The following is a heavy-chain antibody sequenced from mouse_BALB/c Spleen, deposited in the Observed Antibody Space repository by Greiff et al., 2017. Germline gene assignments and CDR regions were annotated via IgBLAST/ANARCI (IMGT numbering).Heavy chain of an antibody. J-gene: IGHJ4*01. CDR1: GYTFPDYN. CDR3: ERWSFAMDY. V-gene: IGHV1S29*02. Sequence: VQLQQSGPALVKPGASVTISCKASGYTFPDYNMHWVKQSHGKSLEWMGYIYPYNGGTCYNQKFKSKATLTEDNSSNTAYMEIRSPTSEDSAVYYCERWSFAMDYWGQGTSVTVSS. CDR2: IYPYNGGT.